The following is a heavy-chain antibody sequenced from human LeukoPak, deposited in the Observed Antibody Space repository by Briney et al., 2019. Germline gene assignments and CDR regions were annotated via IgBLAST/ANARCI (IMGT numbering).Heavy chain of an antibody. D-gene: IGHD1-26*01. CDR3: ARATGSYYSLGY. V-gene: IGHV3-74*01. CDR2: INSDGSST. Sequence: GGSLRLSCAASGFTFSSYWMHWVRQAPGKGLVWVSRINSDGSSTSYADSVKGRFTVSRDNAKNTLYLQMNSLRAEDTAVYYCARATGSYYSLGYWGQGTLVTVSS. J-gene: IGHJ4*02. CDR1: GFTFSSYW.